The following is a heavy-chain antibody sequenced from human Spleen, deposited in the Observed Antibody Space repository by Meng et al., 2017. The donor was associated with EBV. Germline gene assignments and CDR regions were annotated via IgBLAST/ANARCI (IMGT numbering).Heavy chain of an antibody. J-gene: IGHJ4*02. CDR2: IYYSGTT. D-gene: IGHD3-16*02. CDR3: AKFALYGYYYFEY. Sequence: QLPESGPGLVKPSHPLSRTCAVSGDSINMGGYYRSWIRQPPGKGLEWIGYIYYSGTTYYNPSLKRRVTISVDTSKTQFSLKLSSVTAADTAVYYCAKFALYGYYYFEYWGQGTLVTVFS. CDR1: GDSINMGGYY. V-gene: IGHV4-30-4*01.